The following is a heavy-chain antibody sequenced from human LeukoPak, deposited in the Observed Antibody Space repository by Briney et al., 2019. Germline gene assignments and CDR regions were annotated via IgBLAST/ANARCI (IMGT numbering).Heavy chain of an antibody. CDR3: AKTRLSYRVGATYLVDY. D-gene: IGHD1-26*01. Sequence: GGSLRLSCAASGFTFSSYWMSWVRQAPGKGLEWVAVISYDGSNKYYADSVKGRFTISRDNSKNTLYLQMNSLRAEDTAVYYCAKTRLSYRVGATYLVDYWGQGTLVTVSS. CDR1: GFTFSSYW. V-gene: IGHV3-30*18. CDR2: ISYDGSNK. J-gene: IGHJ4*02.